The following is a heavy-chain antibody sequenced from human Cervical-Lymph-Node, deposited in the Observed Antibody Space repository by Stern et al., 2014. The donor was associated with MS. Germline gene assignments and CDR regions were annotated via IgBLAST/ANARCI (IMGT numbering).Heavy chain of an antibody. J-gene: IGHJ4*02. D-gene: IGHD2-2*01. V-gene: IGHV3-30-3*01. CDR1: RFIFTNYT. CDR2: ISYDGNNQ. CDR3: ARSPFSNQMLFDYLDY. Sequence: VQLVESGGDVAQPGRSLRLSCVASRFIFTNYTMHWVRQAPGQGLEWVAVISYDGNNQFYTDSVKGRFTISRDNSKNTLYLQMNSLRVEDMAVYYCARSPFSNQMLFDYLDYWGQGTLVTVSS.